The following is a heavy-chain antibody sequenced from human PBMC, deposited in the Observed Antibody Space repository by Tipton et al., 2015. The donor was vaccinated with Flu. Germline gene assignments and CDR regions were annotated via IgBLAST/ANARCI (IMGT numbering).Heavy chain of an antibody. CDR2: TYYNGDS. V-gene: IGHV4-31*03. CDR3: AEARLARCRSTSCYNGGGNWIDP. Sequence: TLSLTCSVSGGSISSGASYWTWIRQHPGKGLEWIGHTYYNGDSKYNPSLTSRVIISVDTSQNQFSLKLTSATAADTAVYYCAEARLARCRSTSCYNGGGNWIDPWGQGALVTVSS. D-gene: IGHD2-2*02. J-gene: IGHJ5*02. CDR1: GGSISSGASY.